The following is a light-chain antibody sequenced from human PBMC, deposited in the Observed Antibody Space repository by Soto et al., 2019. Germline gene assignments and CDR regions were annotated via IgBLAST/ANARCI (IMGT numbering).Light chain of an antibody. V-gene: IGKV3-11*01. CDR2: AAS. CDR3: QHRREWPRT. J-gene: IGKJ2*02. Sequence: EIVLTQSPATLSLSPGERATLSCRASQSVDNYLAWYQQKPGQAPRLLIYAASKRATGIPGRFSGSGSGTAFTLTISSLEPEDCAVYYCQHRREWPRTFGQGTKLDIK. CDR1: QSVDNY.